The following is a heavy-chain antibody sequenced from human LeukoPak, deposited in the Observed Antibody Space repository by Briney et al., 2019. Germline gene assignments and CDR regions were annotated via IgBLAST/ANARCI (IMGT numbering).Heavy chain of an antibody. CDR2: ISGSGGNT. CDR1: GFTFSSYA. CDR3: ASLHSYGHSRSPNFDY. V-gene: IGHV3-23*01. D-gene: IGHD5-18*01. J-gene: IGHJ4*02. Sequence: GGSLRLSCAASGFTFSSYAMSWVCQAPGKGLEWVSIISGSGGNTYYADTVKGRFTISRDNSKNTLYLQMNSLRAEDTAVYYCASLHSYGHSRSPNFDYWGQGTLVTVSS.